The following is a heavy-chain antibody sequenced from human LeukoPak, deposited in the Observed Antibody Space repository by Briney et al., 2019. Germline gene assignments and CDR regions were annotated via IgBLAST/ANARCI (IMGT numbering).Heavy chain of an antibody. D-gene: IGHD6-13*01. CDR3: VLSAAGIDY. Sequence: GGSLRLSCAASGFTFSSYWMSWVRQAPGKGLEWVANIKEDGSEKYYLDSVKGRFIISSDNSKNSLYLQMNSLRAEDTAVYYCVLSAAGIDYWGQGTLVTVSS. CDR1: GFTFSSYW. J-gene: IGHJ4*02. V-gene: IGHV3-7*01. CDR2: IKEDGSEK.